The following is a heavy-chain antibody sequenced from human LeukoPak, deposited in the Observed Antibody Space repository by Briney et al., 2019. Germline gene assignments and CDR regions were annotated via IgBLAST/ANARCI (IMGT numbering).Heavy chain of an antibody. V-gene: IGHV4-59*01. CDR1: GGSISSYY. CDR3: ARLYYGDDY. CDR2: IYYSGST. D-gene: IGHD3-22*01. Sequence: SETLSLTCTVSGGSISSYYWSWIRQPPGKGLEWIGYIYYSGSTNYNPSLKSRVNISVDTSKNQFSLKLSSVTAADTAVYYCARLYYGDDYWGQGTLVTVSS. J-gene: IGHJ4*02.